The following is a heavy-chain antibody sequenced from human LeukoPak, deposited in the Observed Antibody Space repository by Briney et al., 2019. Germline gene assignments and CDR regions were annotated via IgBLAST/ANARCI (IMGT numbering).Heavy chain of an antibody. V-gene: IGHV4-39*01. CDR3: ARHSGSYRSRLDY. CDR2: IYSSGST. Sequence: SETMSLTCTVSGGSISSSSYYWGWIRQPPGKGLEWIGSIYSSGSTNYNPSLKIRVTISVDASKNQFSLKLSSVTAADTAVYYCARHSGSYRSRLDYWGQGTLVTVSS. J-gene: IGHJ4*02. CDR1: GGSISSSSYY. D-gene: IGHD3-16*02.